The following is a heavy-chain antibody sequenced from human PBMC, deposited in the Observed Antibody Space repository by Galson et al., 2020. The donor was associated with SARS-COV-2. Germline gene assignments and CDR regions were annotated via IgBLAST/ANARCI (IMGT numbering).Heavy chain of an antibody. CDR2: ISSNGGST. CDR1: GFTFSSYA. CDR3: VKDLRITIFGVGMPHYYGMGV. D-gene: IGHD3-3*01. Sequence: TGGYLRLSCSASGFTFSSYAMHWVRQAPGKGLESVSTISSNGGSTYYADSVKGRFTISRDNSKNTLYLQMSSLRAEDTAVYYCVKDLRITIFGVGMPHYYGMGVWGRGTAVTVSS. V-gene: IGHV3-64D*08. J-gene: IGHJ6*02.